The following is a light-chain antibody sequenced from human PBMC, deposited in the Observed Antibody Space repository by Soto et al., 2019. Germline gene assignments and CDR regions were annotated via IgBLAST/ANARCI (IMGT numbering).Light chain of an antibody. CDR1: SSDAGGYNY. Sequence: QSALTQPASASGSPGQSITISCTGTSSDAGGYNYVSWYQQHPGKAPKLMIYEVSNRPSGVSNRFSGSKSGNTASLTISGLRAEDEADYYCSSYTSSSTYVFGTGTKLTVL. CDR2: EVS. CDR3: SSYTSSSTYV. V-gene: IGLV2-14*01. J-gene: IGLJ1*01.